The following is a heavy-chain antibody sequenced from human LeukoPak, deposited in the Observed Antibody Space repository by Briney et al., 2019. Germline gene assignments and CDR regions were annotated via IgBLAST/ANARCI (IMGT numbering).Heavy chain of an antibody. V-gene: IGHV7-4-1*02. D-gene: IGHD3-3*01. J-gene: IGHJ6*02. Sequence: ASVKVSCKASGGTFSSYAISWVRQAPGQGLECMGWINTNTGNPTYAQGFTGRFVFSLDTSVSTAYLQISSLKAEDTAVYYCARGIPRFLEWLRTYYYGMDVWGQGTTVTVSS. CDR1: GGTFSSYA. CDR3: ARGIPRFLEWLRTYYYGMDV. CDR2: INTNTGNP.